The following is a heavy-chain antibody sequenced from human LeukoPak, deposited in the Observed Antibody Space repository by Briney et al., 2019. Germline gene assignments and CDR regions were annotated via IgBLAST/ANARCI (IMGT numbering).Heavy chain of an antibody. J-gene: IGHJ4*02. Sequence: GSLGPSCAVPGIPFTNHWISWVRPAPGKGLDWVANIKEDGSVMYYVDSLKGRFTISRDSAQNSLYLQMNSLRVEDTAVYFCARDLWGSYSTGSYLDYWGQGALVTVSS. V-gene: IGHV3-7*01. D-gene: IGHD6-19*01. CDR3: ARDLWGSYSTGSYLDY. CDR1: GIPFTNHW. CDR2: IKEDGSVM.